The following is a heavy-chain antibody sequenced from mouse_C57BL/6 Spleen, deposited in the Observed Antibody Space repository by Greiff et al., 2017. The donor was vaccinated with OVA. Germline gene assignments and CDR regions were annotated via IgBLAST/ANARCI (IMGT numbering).Heavy chain of an antibody. CDR2: INPNNGGT. D-gene: IGHD4-1*01. CDR1: GYTFTDYN. V-gene: IGHV1-18*01. CDR3: ARTPDWENAMDY. J-gene: IGHJ4*01. Sequence: VQLQQSGPELVKPGASVKIPCKASGYTFTDYNMDWVKQSHGKSLEWIGDINPNNGGTIYNQKFKGKATLTVDKSSSTAYMELRSLTSEDTAVYYCARTPDWENAMDYWGQGTSVTVSS.